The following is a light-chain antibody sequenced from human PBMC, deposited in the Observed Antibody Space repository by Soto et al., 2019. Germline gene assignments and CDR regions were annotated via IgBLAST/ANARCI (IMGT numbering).Light chain of an antibody. CDR2: AAS. CDR3: QQLNSYPPFT. V-gene: IGKV1-9*01. CDR1: QGISSY. J-gene: IGKJ3*01. Sequence: DIQLTQSPSFLSASVGDRVTITCRASQGISSYLAWYQQKPGKAPKLLIYAASKLQIGVPSRFSGSGSGTEFTLTISSLQPEDFATYYCQQLNSYPPFTFGPGTKVDIK.